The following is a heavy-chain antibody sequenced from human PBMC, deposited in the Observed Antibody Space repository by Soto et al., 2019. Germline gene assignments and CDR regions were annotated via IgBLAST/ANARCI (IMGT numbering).Heavy chain of an antibody. J-gene: IGHJ4*02. CDR1: GFTFSSYG. V-gene: IGHV3-33*01. CDR3: ARDGYCSGGSCYSVPAFDY. CDR2: IWYDGSNK. D-gene: IGHD2-15*01. Sequence: QVQLVESGGGVVQPGRSLRLSCAASGFTFSSYGMHWVRQAPGKGLEWVAVIWYDGSNKYYADSVKGRFTISRDNSKNTLYLQMNSLRDEDTAVYYCARDGYCSGGSCYSVPAFDYWGQGTLVTVSS.